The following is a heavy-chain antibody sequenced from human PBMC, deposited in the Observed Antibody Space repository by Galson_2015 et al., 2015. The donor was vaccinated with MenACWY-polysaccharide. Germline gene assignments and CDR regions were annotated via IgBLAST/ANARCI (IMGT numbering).Heavy chain of an antibody. D-gene: IGHD3-22*01. V-gene: IGHV3-23*01. CDR3: AKVYYYDSSDYYPYYYAMDV. Sequence: SLRLSCAASGFTFSSYAMNWVRQAPGKGLEWVSVISGSGGTTYHADSVKGRSTISRDNSKKTLDLQMNSLRAEDTAVYYCAKVYYYDSSDYYPYYYAMDVWGQGTTVTVSS. CDR2: ISGSGGTT. J-gene: IGHJ6*02. CDR1: GFTFSSYA.